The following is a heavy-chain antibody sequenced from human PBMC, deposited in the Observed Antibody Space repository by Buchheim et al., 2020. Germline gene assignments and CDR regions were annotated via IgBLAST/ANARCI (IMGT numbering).Heavy chain of an antibody. V-gene: IGHV3-33*01. CDR1: GFTFTSYG. CDR3: ARSGEHLYYYMDL. Sequence: QVQLVESGGGVVQPGRSLRLSCAASGFTFTSYGMNWVRQAPGKGLERVTDIWYDGKSTSYADSVEGRFTISRVNSKNTLYLQMKSLRAEDTAVYYCARSGEHLYYYMDLWGKGTT. CDR2: IWYDGKST. J-gene: IGHJ6*03. D-gene: IGHD1-14*01.